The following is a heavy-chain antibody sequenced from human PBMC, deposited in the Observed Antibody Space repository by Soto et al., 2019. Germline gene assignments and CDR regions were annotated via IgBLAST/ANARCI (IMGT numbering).Heavy chain of an antibody. CDR1: GYSFTSYW. CDR2: ISSSGSTV. J-gene: IGHJ4*02. CDR3: AKGVEMATMALPDFDY. Sequence: GESLKISCKGSGYSFTSYWIGWVRQAPGKGLEWVSYISSSGSTVYYADSVKGRFTISRDNTRNSLYLQMNSLRAEDTAVYYCAKGVEMATMALPDFDYWGQGTLVTVSS. V-gene: IGHV3-48*04. D-gene: IGHD5-12*01.